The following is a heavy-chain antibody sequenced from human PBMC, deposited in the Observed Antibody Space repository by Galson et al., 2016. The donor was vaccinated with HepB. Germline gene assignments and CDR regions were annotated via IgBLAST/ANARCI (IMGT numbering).Heavy chain of an antibody. CDR2: IHPSGRT. CDR1: GDSMSSHDW. Sequence: SETLSPTCGVSGDSMSSHDWWSCIRQPPGKGLEWIGEIHPSGRTNSNPSLKSRVTISVDRSRKQIYLRLYSVTAADTAVYYCARALAVNGAFDIWGQGTMVTVSS. J-gene: IGHJ3*02. D-gene: IGHD4-17*01. CDR3: ARALAVNGAFDI. V-gene: IGHV4-4*02.